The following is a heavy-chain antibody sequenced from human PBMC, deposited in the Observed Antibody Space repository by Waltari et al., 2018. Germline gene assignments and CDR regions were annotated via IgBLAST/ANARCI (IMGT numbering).Heavy chain of an antibody. CDR2: INPNSGDT. V-gene: IGHV1-2*02. CDR3: AREGDSGSYLDV. CDR1: GYTFTSYG. J-gene: IGHJ6*02. D-gene: IGHD3-10*01. Sequence: QVQLVQSGAEVKKPGASVKVSCMTSGYTFTSYGMHWVRQAPGQRLEWMGWINPNSGDTNYAQKFQGRVTMTRDTSISTAYMELSRLRSDDTAVYYCAREGDSGSYLDVWGQGTTVTVSS.